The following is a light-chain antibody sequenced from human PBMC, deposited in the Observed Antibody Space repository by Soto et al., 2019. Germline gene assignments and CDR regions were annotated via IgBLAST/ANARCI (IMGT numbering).Light chain of an antibody. CDR1: GSDVGGFNY. CDR2: EVS. J-gene: IGLJ1*01. Sequence: QSVLTQPASVSGSPGQSITISCTGTGSDVGGFNYVSWYQHHPGKAPKLIIFEVSNRPSGVSSRFSGSKSGNSASLTISGLQAEDEVDYFCSSYTTSSAHYVFGTGTKVTVL. CDR3: SSYTTSSAHYV. V-gene: IGLV2-14*01.